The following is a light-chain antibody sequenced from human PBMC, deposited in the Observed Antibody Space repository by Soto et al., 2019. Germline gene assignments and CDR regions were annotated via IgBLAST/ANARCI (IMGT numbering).Light chain of an antibody. CDR2: GAS. J-gene: IGKJ4*01. CDR1: QSVSSSY. CDR3: QQCGNSPLT. Sequence: EIVLTQFPGTLSLSPGESATLSCRASQSVSSSYLAWYQQKPGQAPRVLIYGASSRASGIPDRFSGSGSGTDFTLTISRLEPEDFAVYYCQQCGNSPLTFGGGTRVEIK. V-gene: IGKV3-20*01.